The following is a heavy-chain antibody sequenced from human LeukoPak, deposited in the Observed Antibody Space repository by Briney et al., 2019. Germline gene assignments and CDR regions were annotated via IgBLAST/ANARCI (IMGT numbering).Heavy chain of an antibody. CDR2: FEPEDGET. CDR3: ATVGDYDSSGYYYESAY. Sequence: ASVKVSCKVSGYTLTELSMHWVRQAPGKGLEWRGPFEPEDGETIYAQKFQGRVTMTEDTSTATAYMELSSLRSEDTAVYYCATVGDYDSSGYYYESAYWGQGTLVTVSS. CDR1: GYTLTELS. V-gene: IGHV1-24*01. D-gene: IGHD3-22*01. J-gene: IGHJ4*02.